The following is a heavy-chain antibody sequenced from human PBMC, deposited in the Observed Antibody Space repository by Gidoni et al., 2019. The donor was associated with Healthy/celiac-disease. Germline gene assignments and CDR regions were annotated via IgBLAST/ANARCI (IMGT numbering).Heavy chain of an antibody. CDR3: ARMRGPAYYYYYYMDV. V-gene: IGHV1-46*01. CDR1: GTTFTSYY. CDR2: INPSGGST. Sequence: QVQLVQSGAEVKKPGASVKGSCKASGTTFTSYYMHWVRQAPGQGLEWMGIINPSGGSTSYAQKFQGRVTMTRDTSTSTVYMELSSLRSEDTAVYYCARMRGPAYYYYYYMDVWGKGTTVTVSS. J-gene: IGHJ6*03. D-gene: IGHD3-16*01.